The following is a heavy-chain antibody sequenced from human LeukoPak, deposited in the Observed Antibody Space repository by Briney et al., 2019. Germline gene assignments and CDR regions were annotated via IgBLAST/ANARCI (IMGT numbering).Heavy chain of an antibody. CDR3: ARQGRFYGSGSYYGFVHYNWFDP. CDR1: GGSISSSSYY. V-gene: IGHV4-39*01. D-gene: IGHD3-10*01. CDR2: IYYSGST. J-gene: IGHJ5*02. Sequence: PSETLSLTCTVSGGSISSSSYYWGWIRQPPGKGLEWIGSIYYSGSTYYNPSLKSRVTISVDTSKNQFSLKLSSVTAADTAVYYCARQGRFYGSGSYYGFVHYNWFDPWGQGTLVTVSS.